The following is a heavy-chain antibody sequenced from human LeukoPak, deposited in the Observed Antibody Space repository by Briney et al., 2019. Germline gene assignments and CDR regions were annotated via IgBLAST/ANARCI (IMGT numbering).Heavy chain of an antibody. CDR1: GGSISTYY. CDR2: IYYSGST. V-gene: IGHV4-59*01. D-gene: IGHD3-10*01. Sequence: SETLSLTCFVSGGSISTYYWSWIRQPPGKGLEWIGYIYYSGSTSYNPSLKSRVTMSVDTSKNQFSLKLSSVTAADTAVYYCARGFPYFDHWGQGTLVTVSS. CDR3: ARGFPYFDH. J-gene: IGHJ4*02.